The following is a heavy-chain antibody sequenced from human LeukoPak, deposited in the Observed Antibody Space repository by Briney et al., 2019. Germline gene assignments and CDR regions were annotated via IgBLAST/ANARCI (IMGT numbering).Heavy chain of an antibody. CDR1: GGSISGSSYS. CDR2: IYYSGST. CDR3: ARRRRDILTGYSPFDY. V-gene: IGHV4-39*01. D-gene: IGHD3-9*01. Sequence: SETLSLTCTVSGGSISGSSYSWGWIRQPPGKGLEWIGSIYYSGSTYYNPSLKSRVTISVDTSKNQFSLKLSSVAAADTAVYYCARRRRDILTGYSPFDYWGQGTLVTVSS. J-gene: IGHJ4*02.